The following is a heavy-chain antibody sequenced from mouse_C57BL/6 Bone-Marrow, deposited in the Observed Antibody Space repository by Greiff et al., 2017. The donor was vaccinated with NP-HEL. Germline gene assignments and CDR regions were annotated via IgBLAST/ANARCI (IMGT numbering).Heavy chain of an antibody. CDR2: IDPSDSYT. CDR3: ARLTYYGSSYDYFDY. CDR1: GYTFTSYW. Sequence: QVHVKQPGAELVMPGASVKLSCKASGYTFTSYWMHWVKQRPGQGLEWIGEIDPSDSYTNYNQKFKGKSTLTVDKSSSTAYMQLSSLTSEDSAVYYCARLTYYGSSYDYFDYWGQGTTLTVSS. J-gene: IGHJ2*01. V-gene: IGHV1-69*01. D-gene: IGHD1-1*01.